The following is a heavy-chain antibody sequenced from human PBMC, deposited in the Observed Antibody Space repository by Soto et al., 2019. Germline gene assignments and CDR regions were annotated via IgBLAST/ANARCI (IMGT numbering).Heavy chain of an antibody. D-gene: IGHD2-15*01. Sequence: ASVKVSFKASGYTFTSYYMHWVRQAPGQGLEWMGIINPSGGSTSYAQKFQGRVTMTRDTSTSTVYMELSSLRSEDTAVYYCAREAVVAALDYWGQGTLVTVSS. CDR3: AREAVVAALDY. J-gene: IGHJ4*02. CDR1: GYTFTSYY. V-gene: IGHV1-46*01. CDR2: INPSGGST.